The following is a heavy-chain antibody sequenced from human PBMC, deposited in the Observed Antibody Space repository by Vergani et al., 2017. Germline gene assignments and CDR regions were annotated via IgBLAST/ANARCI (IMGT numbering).Heavy chain of an antibody. CDR2: ISSSSSYI. CDR1: GFTFSSYS. D-gene: IGHD3-10*01. J-gene: IGHJ6*02. V-gene: IGHV3-21*01. CDR3: ARDMKGSSGSRPGGTNSRRNYYYYYGMDV. Sequence: EVQLVESGGGLVKPGGSLRLSCAASGFTFSSYSMNWVRQAPGKGLEWVSSISSSSSYIYYADSVKGRFTISRDNAKNSLYLQMNSLRAEDTAVSYCARDMKGSSGSRPGGTNSRRNYYYYYGMDVWGQGTTVTVSS.